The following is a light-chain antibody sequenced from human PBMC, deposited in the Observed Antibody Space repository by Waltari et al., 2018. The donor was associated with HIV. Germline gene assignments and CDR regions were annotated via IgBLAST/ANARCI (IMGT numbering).Light chain of an antibody. Sequence: DIVMTQSPLSLSVHPGEPASLPCRPNQSLLHSNGYTYLDWYVKKPGQSPQLLIFVASRRASGVPDRFSGSASGTDFTLKISRVEAEDVGVYYCMQAVEKWTFGPGTKVEI. CDR1: QSLLHSNGYTY. V-gene: IGKV2-28*01. CDR2: VAS. J-gene: IGKJ1*01. CDR3: MQAVEKWT.